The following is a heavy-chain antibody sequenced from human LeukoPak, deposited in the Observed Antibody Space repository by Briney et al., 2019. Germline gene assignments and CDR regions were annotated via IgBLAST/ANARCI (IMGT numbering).Heavy chain of an antibody. D-gene: IGHD3-9*01. V-gene: IGHV4-34*01. CDR2: INYSGAT. J-gene: IGHJ4*02. Sequence: SETLSLTCAVYGVSFSAYYWTWIRQPPGKGLEWIGEINYSGATIYNPSLNSRVTISVDTSKKQFSLKVSSVTAADTAVYYCARGQTEDILTGYRDYYFDYWGQGTLVTVSS. CDR3: ARGQTEDILTGYRDYYFDY. CDR1: GVSFSAYY.